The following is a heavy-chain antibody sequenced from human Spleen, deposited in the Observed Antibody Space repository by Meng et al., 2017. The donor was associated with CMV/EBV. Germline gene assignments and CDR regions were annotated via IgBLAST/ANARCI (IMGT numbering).Heavy chain of an antibody. D-gene: IGHD6-6*01. CDR3: AKDIGEDSSSPQGVPSD. J-gene: IGHJ4*02. CDR2: ISWDGGST. Sequence: GGSLRLSCAASGFTFDDYTMHWVCQAPGKGLEWVSLISWDGGSTYYADSVKGRFTISRDNSKNSLYLQMNSLRTEDTALYYCAKDIGEDSSSPQGVPSDWGQGTLVTVSS. V-gene: IGHV3-43*01. CDR1: GFTFDDYT.